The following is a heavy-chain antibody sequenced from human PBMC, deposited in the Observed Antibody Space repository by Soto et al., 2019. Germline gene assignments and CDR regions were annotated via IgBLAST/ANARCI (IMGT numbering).Heavy chain of an antibody. D-gene: IGHD6-19*01. CDR3: VKDGSSGWPYYYGMDV. Sequence: GGSLRLSCAASGFTFSGYGMHWVRQAPGKGLEWVAVISYDGSKKYYADSVKGRFFISRDSSKNTLYLEMSSLRAEDTAVYYCVKDGSSGWPYYYGMDVWGQGTTVTVA. V-gene: IGHV3-30*18. CDR2: ISYDGSKK. J-gene: IGHJ6*02. CDR1: GFTFSGYG.